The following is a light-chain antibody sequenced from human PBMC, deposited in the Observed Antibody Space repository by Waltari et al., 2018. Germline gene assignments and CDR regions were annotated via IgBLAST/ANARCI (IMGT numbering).Light chain of an antibody. CDR1: SSTIGTNT. CDR2: ANY. J-gene: IGLJ3*02. Sequence: QSVLTQPPSASGTPGQRVIISCSGSSSTIGTNTVTWYQQLPGTAPKTLIFANYHRPSGVPDRFSASKSGTSASLVISGLQSEDEADYFCATWDDSLSGRVFGGGTKVTVL. CDR3: ATWDDSLSGRV. V-gene: IGLV1-44*01.